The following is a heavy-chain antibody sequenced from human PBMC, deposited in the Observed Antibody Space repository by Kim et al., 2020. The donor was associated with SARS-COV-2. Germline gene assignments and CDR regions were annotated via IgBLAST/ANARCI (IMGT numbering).Heavy chain of an antibody. J-gene: IGHJ4*02. CDR2: IYSAGSYI. Sequence: GVSLRLSCAASEFTFRNYAMTWDRQAPGKGLEWVSVIYSAGSYIFYADSVKGRFTISRDDSKNTLYLQMNSLRAEDTAVYYCAKARLAGDPGRSFDYWGQETLVTVSS. CDR3: AKARLAGDPGRSFDY. V-gene: IGHV3-23*03. CDR1: EFTFRNYA. D-gene: IGHD6-19*01.